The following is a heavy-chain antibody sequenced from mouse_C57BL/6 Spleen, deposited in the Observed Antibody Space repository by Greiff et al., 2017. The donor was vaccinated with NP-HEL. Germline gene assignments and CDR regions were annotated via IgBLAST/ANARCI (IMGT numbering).Heavy chain of an antibody. CDR2: ISNGGGST. D-gene: IGHD2-4*01. CDR3: ARQGHYDYDYAMDY. Sequence: EVKVEESGGGLVQPGGSLKLSCAASGFTFSDYYMYWVRQTPEKRLEWVAYISNGGGSTYYPDTVKGRFTISRDNAKNTLYLQMSRLKSEDTAMYYCARQGHYDYDYAMDYWGQGTSVTVSS. CDR1: GFTFSDYY. J-gene: IGHJ4*01. V-gene: IGHV5-12*01.